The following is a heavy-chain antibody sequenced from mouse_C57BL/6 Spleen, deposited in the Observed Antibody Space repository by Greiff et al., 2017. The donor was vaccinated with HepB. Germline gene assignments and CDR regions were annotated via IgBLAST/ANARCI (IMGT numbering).Heavy chain of an antibody. CDR2: IYPGDGDT. Sequence: VQLQQSGAELVKPGASVKISCKASGYAFSSYWMNWVKQRPGKGLEWIGQIYPGDGDTNYNGKFKGKATLTADKSSSTAYMQLSSLTSEDSAVYFCARELTGSHFDYWGQGTTLTVSS. CDR1: GYAFSSYW. CDR3: ARELTGSHFDY. V-gene: IGHV1-80*01. D-gene: IGHD4-1*01. J-gene: IGHJ2*01.